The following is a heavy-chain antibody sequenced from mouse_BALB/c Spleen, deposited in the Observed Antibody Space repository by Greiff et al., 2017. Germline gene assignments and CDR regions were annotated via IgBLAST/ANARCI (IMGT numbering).Heavy chain of an antibody. Sequence: VQLQQSGPELVKPGASVKMSCKASGYTFTSYYIHWVKQRPGQGLEWIGWIYPGDGSTKYNEKFKGKTTLTADKSSSTAYMLLSSLTSEDSAIYFCARRYYGHYFDYWGQGTTLTVSS. J-gene: IGHJ2*01. D-gene: IGHD1-2*01. CDR2: IYPGDGST. CDR1: GYTFTSYY. CDR3: ARRYYGHYFDY. V-gene: IGHV1S56*01.